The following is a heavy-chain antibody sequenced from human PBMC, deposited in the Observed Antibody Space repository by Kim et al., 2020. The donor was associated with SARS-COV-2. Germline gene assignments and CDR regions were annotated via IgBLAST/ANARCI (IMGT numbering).Heavy chain of an antibody. D-gene: IGHD2-21*01. Sequence: AGSGEGRFTHSRDSSKNTLFLQLPSLRAEDTAVYYCARVGGDSGAYYDFWGQGTLVTVSS. V-gene: IGHV3-23*01. CDR3: ARVGGDSGAYYDF. J-gene: IGHJ4*02.